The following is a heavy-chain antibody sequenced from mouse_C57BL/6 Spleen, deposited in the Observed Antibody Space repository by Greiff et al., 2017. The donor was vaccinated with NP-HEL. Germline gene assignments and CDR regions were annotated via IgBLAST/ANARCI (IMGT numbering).Heavy chain of an antibody. CDR1: GYTFTSYT. D-gene: IGHD1-1*01. CDR3: ARGPYGSSRDYAMDY. J-gene: IGHJ4*01. Sequence: VQGVESGAELARPGASVKMSCKASGYTFTSYTMHWVKQRPGQGLEWIGYINPSSGYTKYNQKFKDKATLTADKSSSTAYMQLSSLTSEDSAVYYCARGPYGSSRDYAMDYWGQGTSVTVSS. V-gene: IGHV1-4*01. CDR2: INPSSGYT.